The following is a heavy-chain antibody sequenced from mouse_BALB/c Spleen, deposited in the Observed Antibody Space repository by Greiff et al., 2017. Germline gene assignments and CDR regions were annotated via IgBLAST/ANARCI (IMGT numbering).Heavy chain of an antibody. D-gene: IGHD2-2*01. J-gene: IGHJ2*01. CDR1: GFNIKDYY. V-gene: IGHV14-4*02. CDR3: NVEGYYLDN. Sequence: VQLQQSGAELVRSGASVKLSCTASGFNIKDYYMHWVKQRPEQGLEWIGWIDPENGDTEYAPKFQGKATMTADTSSNTAYLQLSSLTSEDTAVYYCNVEGYYLDNRGPGATLTDSP. CDR2: IDPENGDT.